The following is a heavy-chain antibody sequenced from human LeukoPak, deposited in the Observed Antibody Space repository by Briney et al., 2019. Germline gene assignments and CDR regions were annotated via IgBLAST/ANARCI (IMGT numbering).Heavy chain of an antibody. CDR3: GSDPQPWVLSGPVDH. CDR1: GITFSSYG. D-gene: IGHD1-26*01. V-gene: IGHV3-30*03. J-gene: IGHJ4*02. CDR2: ISYDGSYQ. Sequence: GGSLRLSCAASGITFSSYGMHWVRQAPGKGLEWVAIISYDGSYQNYGDSVKGRFTISRDNSKNTVYLQMNNLRGEDAAVYFCGSDPQPWVLSGPVDHWGQGILVTVSS.